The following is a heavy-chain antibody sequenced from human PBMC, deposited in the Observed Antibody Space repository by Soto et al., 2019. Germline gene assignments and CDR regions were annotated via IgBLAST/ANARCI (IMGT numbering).Heavy chain of an antibody. Sequence: SETLSLTCAVSGGSISGSYYYWGWLRQSPGKGPEWIGSVFYTGFTSYNPSLESRVSLSVDTSKNQFSLKLNSVTAADTAVYYCARGPVRNNWFDPWGQGTLVTVSS. CDR3: ARGPVRNNWFDP. CDR1: GGSISGSYYY. V-gene: IGHV4-39*07. J-gene: IGHJ5*02. CDR2: VFYTGFT. D-gene: IGHD4-17*01.